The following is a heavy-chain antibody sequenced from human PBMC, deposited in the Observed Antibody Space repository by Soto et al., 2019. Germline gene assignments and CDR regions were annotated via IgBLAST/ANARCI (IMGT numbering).Heavy chain of an antibody. CDR2: ISYDGSNK. CDR3: AKSGYYDSSGYPFYWYFDL. D-gene: IGHD3-22*01. Sequence: QVQLVESGGGVVQPGRSLRLSCAASGFTFSSYGMHWVRQAPGKGLKWVAVISYDGSNKYYADSVKGRFTISRDNSKNTLYLQMNSLRAEDTAVYYCAKSGYYDSSGYPFYWYFDLWGRGTLVTVSS. CDR1: GFTFSSYG. V-gene: IGHV3-30*18. J-gene: IGHJ2*01.